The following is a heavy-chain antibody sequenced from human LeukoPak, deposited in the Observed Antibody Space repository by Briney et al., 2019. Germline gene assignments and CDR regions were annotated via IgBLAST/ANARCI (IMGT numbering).Heavy chain of an antibody. J-gene: IGHJ4*02. CDR2: INQGESEK. V-gene: IGHV3-7*01. CDR3: AREQTFGLEIIKSYFDY. Sequence: GGSLRLSCAASGLIFSDYWMTWVRQAPGEGLEWVANINQGESEKYYVDSVQGRFTISRDNAKNSLYLQMNSLRAEDTAVYYCAREQTFGLEIIKSYFDYWGQGTLVTVSS. D-gene: IGHD3-3*01. CDR1: GLIFSDYW.